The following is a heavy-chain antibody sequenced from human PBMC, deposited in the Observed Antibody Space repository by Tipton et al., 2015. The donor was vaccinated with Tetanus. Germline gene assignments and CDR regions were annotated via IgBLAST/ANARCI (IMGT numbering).Heavy chain of an antibody. J-gene: IGHJ3*02. CDR2: IYHSRST. D-gene: IGHD3-22*01. Sequence: LSLTCAVSGGSISSGGYSWSWIRQPPGKGLEWIGYIYHSRSTYYNPSLKSRVTISVDRSKNQFSLKLSSVTAADTAVYYCARAITYYDSSGFLLDAFDIWGQGTMVTVSS. CDR1: GGSISSGGYS. CDR3: ARAITYYDSSGFLLDAFDI. V-gene: IGHV4-30-2*01.